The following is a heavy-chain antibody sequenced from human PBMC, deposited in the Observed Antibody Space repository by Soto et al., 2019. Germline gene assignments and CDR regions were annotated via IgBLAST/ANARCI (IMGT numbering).Heavy chain of an antibody. V-gene: IGHV1-18*01. CDR3: ARGYSSSCHDY. CDR2: ISAYNGNT. CDR1: GYTFTSYG. J-gene: IGHJ4*02. D-gene: IGHD6-13*01. Sequence: QVQLVQSGAEVKKPGASVKVSCKASGYTFTSYGISWVRQAPGQGLEWMGWISAYNGNTNYAQKLQGRVTMTTDTYTSTVYMERRRLRSDDTDVCYCARGYSSSCHDYWGQGTLVTVSS.